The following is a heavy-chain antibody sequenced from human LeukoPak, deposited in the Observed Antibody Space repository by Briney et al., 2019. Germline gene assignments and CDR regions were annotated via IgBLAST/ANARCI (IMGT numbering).Heavy chain of an antibody. CDR2: IYTSGST. CDR3: ARPESELSVGYNWFDP. V-gene: IGHV4-4*07. CDR1: GGSISSYY. J-gene: IGHJ5*02. Sequence: KPSETLSLTCTVSGGSISSYYWSWIRQPAGKGLEWIGRIYTSGSTNYNPSLKSRVTMSVDTSKNQFSLKLSSVTAADTAVYYCARPESELSVGYNWFDPWGQGTLVTVSS. D-gene: IGHD1-14*01.